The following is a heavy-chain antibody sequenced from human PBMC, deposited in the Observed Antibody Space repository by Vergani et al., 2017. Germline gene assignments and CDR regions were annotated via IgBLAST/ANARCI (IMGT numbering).Heavy chain of an antibody. CDR1: GVTFSDFS. V-gene: IGHV3-21*06. J-gene: IGHJ6*02. Sequence: VQLVESGGGLVKPGGSLRLSCAASGVTFSDFSMSWVRQAPGKGLEWVAFIGSSGPYINYADSVKGRFIISRDNTNNLLFLQLRSLRAEDAAVYYCARDCTSGGCPDNYGMDVWGQGATVTVSS. CDR2: IGSSGPYI. D-gene: IGHD2-8*01. CDR3: ARDCTSGGCPDNYGMDV.